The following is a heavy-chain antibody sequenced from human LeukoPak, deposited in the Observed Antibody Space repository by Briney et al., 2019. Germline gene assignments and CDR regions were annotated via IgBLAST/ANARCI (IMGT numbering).Heavy chain of an antibody. CDR3: ARDLSITMVRAPFY. J-gene: IGHJ4*02. V-gene: IGHV1-2*02. D-gene: IGHD3-10*01. CDR2: INPNSGGT. CDR1: ANTLGYY. Sequence: ASVKVSCKASANTLGYYIHWVRQAPGQGLEWMGWINPNSGGTNYAQKFQGRVTMTRDTSISTAFMELSRLSSDDTAVYYCARDLSITMVRAPFYWGPGTPVTVSS.